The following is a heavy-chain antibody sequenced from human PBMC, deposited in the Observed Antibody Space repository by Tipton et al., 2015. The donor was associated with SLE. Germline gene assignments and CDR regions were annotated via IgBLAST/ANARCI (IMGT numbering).Heavy chain of an antibody. Sequence: TLSLTCTVSGGSISSSSYYWGWIRQPPGKGLEWIGSIFHYSGSTYYNPSLKSRVSISVDTSKNQFSLKLSSVTAADTAVYYCARDGLGHSSGYYEYDWGQRTLVTVSS. CDR3: ARDGLGHSSGYYEYD. D-gene: IGHD3-22*01. V-gene: IGHV4-39*07. CDR1: GGSISSSSYY. J-gene: IGHJ4*02. CDR2: IFHYSGST.